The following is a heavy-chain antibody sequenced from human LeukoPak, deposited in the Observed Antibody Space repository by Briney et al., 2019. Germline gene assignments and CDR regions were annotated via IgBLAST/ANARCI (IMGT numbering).Heavy chain of an antibody. Sequence: PSQTLSLTCAISGDSVSGSPAVWNWIRQSPARGLEWLGRAYYRYKWNIDYAESVKGRIVITPDTSKNQFSLHLTSVTPEDTAVYFCARGSVRGSTNFDYWGQGTLVTVSS. CDR1: GDSVSGSPAV. J-gene: IGHJ4*02. CDR3: ARGSVRGSTNFDY. D-gene: IGHD3-10*01. V-gene: IGHV6-1*01. CDR2: AYYRYKWNI.